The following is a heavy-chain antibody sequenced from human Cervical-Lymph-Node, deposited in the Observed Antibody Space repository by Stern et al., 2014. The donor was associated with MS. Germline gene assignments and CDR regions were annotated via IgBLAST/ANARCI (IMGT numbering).Heavy chain of an antibody. CDR1: GDSISGSSDY. CDR2: IYPSGRT. Sequence: QLVQSGPGLVKPSQTLSLSCAVSGDSISGSSDYWSWIRQPAGRGLEWIGRIYPSGRTSYKPSLRSRVTMSVDTSKNQFSLKLSFVTAADTAVYYCVRDVRSMYDWDYFWFDPWGQGTLVTVSS. J-gene: IGHJ5*02. D-gene: IGHD1-7*01. CDR3: VRDVRSMYDWDYFWFDP. V-gene: IGHV4-61*02.